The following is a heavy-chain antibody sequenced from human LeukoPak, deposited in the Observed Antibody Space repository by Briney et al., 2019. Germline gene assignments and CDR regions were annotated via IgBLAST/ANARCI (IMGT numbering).Heavy chain of an antibody. D-gene: IGHD3-9*01. CDR3: ARVFRYDILTGDHYDYGMDV. Sequence: GGALRVSCVDSGVSLDDDAIHWVRPAPGRGVEWVSLISGVGAATYYAASLRGRVTISRDNAPNSLYLQMNSRRAEDTAVYYCARVFRYDILTGDHYDYGMDVWGQGTAVTVSS. J-gene: IGHJ6*02. CDR1: GVSLDDDA. V-gene: IGHV3-43*02. CDR2: ISGVGAAT.